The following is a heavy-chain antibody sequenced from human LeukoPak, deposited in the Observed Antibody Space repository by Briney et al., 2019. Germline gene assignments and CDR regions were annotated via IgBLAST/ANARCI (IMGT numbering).Heavy chain of an antibody. J-gene: IGHJ4*02. CDR2: IYYSGIT. Sequence: SENLSLTCTVSGGSISSYYWSWIRQPPGKGLEWIGYIYYSGITNYNPSLKSRVTISVDTSKNQFSLKLSSVPAADSAVYYCASSAAATGTPGFDYWGQGTLVTVSS. D-gene: IGHD6-13*01. CDR1: GGSISSYY. CDR3: ASSAAATGTPGFDY. V-gene: IGHV4-59*01.